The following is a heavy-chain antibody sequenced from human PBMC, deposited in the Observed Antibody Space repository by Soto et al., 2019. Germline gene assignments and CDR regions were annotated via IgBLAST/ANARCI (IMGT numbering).Heavy chain of an antibody. CDR1: GGSISDDTYY. CDR3: ARLHCSSPNCVPLDP. D-gene: IGHD2-2*01. Sequence: QLQLQESGPGLVKPSETLSLTCTVSGGSISDDTYYWGWIRQPPGKGLEWIGSIYYSGSTSYNPSLKSRVTMPVDTSKKQLSLRLSSVTAADTAVYYCARLHCSSPNCVPLDPWCQGTLVTVSS. J-gene: IGHJ5*02. V-gene: IGHV4-39*01. CDR2: IYYSGST.